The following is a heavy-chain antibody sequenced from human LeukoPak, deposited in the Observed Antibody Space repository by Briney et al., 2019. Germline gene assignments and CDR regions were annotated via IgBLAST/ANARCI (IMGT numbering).Heavy chain of an antibody. J-gene: IGHJ4*02. CDR2: INPHTGAT. Sequence: ASVKVSCKASGYTFTNYYLHWVRQAPGQGLEWMGWINPHTGATSYAQKFQGRVTMTRDTSISTAYMELSRLRSDDTAVYYCARDKGSGWYTDYWGQGTLVTVSS. CDR1: GYTFTNYY. V-gene: IGHV1-2*02. CDR3: ARDKGSGWYTDY. D-gene: IGHD6-19*01.